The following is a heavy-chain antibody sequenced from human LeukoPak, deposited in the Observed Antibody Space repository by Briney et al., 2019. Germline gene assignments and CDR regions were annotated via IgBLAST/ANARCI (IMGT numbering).Heavy chain of an antibody. J-gene: IGHJ4*02. CDR2: IKEDGSEK. V-gene: IGHV3-7*01. D-gene: IGHD3-22*01. CDR1: GFMFSSYW. Sequence: GGSLRLSCAASGFMFSSYWMSWVRHAPGKGLEWVADIKEDGSEKSYVDSVKGRFTISRDNAKNSLSLQMNSLRAEDTAVYYCTRDDSSGSMYYFDYWGQGTLVTVSS. CDR3: TRDDSSGSMYYFDY.